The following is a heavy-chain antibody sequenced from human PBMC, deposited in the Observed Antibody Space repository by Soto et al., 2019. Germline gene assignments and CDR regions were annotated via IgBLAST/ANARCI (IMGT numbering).Heavy chain of an antibody. CDR3: ARKGSGDYALDY. D-gene: IGHD4-17*01. CDR1: GFSLSSGVG. J-gene: IGHJ4*02. Sequence: PTLVNPTETLTLTCTFSGFSLSSGVGVGWVRQPPGKALEWLAVIYWDDVKHYSPSLERRLTITKDTSESEVVLTMTNMDPVDTATYYCARKGSGDYALDYWGQGILVTVSS. CDR2: IYWDDVK. V-gene: IGHV2-5*02.